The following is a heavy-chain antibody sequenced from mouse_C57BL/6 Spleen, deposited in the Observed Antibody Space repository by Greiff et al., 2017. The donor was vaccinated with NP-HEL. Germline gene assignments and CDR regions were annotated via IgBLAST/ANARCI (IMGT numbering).Heavy chain of an antibody. CDR2: IYPGDGDT. Sequence: QVQLQQSGPELVKPGASVKISCKASGYAFSSSWMNWVKQRPGKGLEWIGRIYPGDGDTNYNGKFKGKATLTADKSSSTAYMQLSSLTSEDSAVYFCAVYYGSRPWFAYWGQGTLVTVSA. D-gene: IGHD1-1*01. V-gene: IGHV1-82*01. J-gene: IGHJ3*01. CDR1: GYAFSSSW. CDR3: AVYYGSRPWFAY.